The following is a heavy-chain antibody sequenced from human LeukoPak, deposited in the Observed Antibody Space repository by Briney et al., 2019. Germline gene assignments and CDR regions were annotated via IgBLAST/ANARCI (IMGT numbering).Heavy chain of an antibody. CDR3: ARDCVAVAGAHNWFDP. V-gene: IGHV3-33*01. CDR2: IWYDGSNK. D-gene: IGHD6-13*01. Sequence: PGRSLRLSCAASGFTFSSYGMHWVRQAPGKGLEWVAVIWYDGSNKYYADSVKGRFTISRDNSKNALYLQMNSLRAEDTAVYYCARDCVAVAGAHNWFDPWGQGTLVTVSS. CDR1: GFTFSSYG. J-gene: IGHJ5*02.